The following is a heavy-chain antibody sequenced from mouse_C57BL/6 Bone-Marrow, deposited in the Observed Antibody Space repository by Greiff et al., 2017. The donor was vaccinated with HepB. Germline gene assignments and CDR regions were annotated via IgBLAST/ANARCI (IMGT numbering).Heavy chain of an antibody. J-gene: IGHJ2*01. CDR3: ARRNYSNYRDDY. CDR2: IYPGSGST. Sequence: VQLQHPGAELVKPGASVKMSCKASGYTFTSYWITWVKQRPGQGLEWIGDIYPGSGSTNYNEKFKSKATLTVDTSSSTAYMQLSSLTSEDSAVYYCARRNYSNYRDDYWGQGTTLTVSS. V-gene: IGHV1-55*01. CDR1: GYTFTSYW. D-gene: IGHD2-5*01.